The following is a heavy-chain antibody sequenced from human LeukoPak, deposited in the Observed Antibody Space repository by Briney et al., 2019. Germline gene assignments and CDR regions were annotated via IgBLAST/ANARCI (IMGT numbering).Heavy chain of an antibody. D-gene: IGHD5-18*01. Sequence: PSETLSLTCTVSGGSISSSSYYWGWIRQPPGKGLEWIGSIYYSGSTYYNPSLKSRVTISVDTSKNQFSLKLSSVTAADTAVYYCARRGYIPWFDPWGQGTLVTVSS. CDR2: IYYSGST. CDR1: GGSISSSSYY. CDR3: ARRGYIPWFDP. V-gene: IGHV4-39*07. J-gene: IGHJ5*02.